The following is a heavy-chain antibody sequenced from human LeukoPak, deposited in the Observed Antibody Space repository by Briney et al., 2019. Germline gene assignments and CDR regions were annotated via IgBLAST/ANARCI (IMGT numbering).Heavy chain of an antibody. CDR3: ARQDSPSFYYYYYMDV. V-gene: IGHV4-39*01. CDR2: IYYSGST. Sequence: PSETLSLTCTVSGGSISSSSYYWGWIRQPPGKGLEWIGSIYYSGSTYYNPSLKSRVTISVDTSKNQFSLKLSSVTAADTAVYYCARQDSPSFYYYYYMDVWGKGTTVTVSS. CDR1: GGSISSSSYY. D-gene: IGHD2-15*01. J-gene: IGHJ6*03.